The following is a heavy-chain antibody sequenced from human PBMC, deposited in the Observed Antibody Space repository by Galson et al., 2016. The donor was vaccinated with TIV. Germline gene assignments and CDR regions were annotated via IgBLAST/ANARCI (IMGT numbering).Heavy chain of an antibody. CDR1: GYTFTGYF. CDR2: INPKTGAI. V-gene: IGHV1-2*02. D-gene: IGHD3-3*01. J-gene: IGHJ3*02. Sequence: SVKVSCKASGYTFTGYFLHWVRQAPGHGPEWMGWINPKTGAITYAQNYQGRVTMTGDTSTSTVYMVLSSLTSEDTAVYYCARTRGERITIFGVGVMRASFDMWGQGTMVTVSS. CDR3: ARTRGERITIFGVGVMRASFDM.